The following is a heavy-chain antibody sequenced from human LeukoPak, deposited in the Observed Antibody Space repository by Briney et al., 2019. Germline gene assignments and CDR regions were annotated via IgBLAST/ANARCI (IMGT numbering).Heavy chain of an antibody. D-gene: IGHD1-14*01. V-gene: IGHV4-4*02. CDR2: IHRSGST. Sequence: SETLSLTCTVSLDSTTSNFWSWVRQPPGKGLESIGEIHRSGSTNYNPSLQSRVTISIDRSKNQIALELSSVTAADTAVYYCAREIVGGFNPGAYWGQGTLVTVSS. CDR3: AREIVGGFNPGAY. J-gene: IGHJ4*02. CDR1: LDSTTSNF.